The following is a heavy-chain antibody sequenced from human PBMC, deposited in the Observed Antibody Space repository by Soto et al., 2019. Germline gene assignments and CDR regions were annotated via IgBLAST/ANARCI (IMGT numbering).Heavy chain of an antibody. Sequence: QVQLQESGPGLVKPSETLSLTCTVSGGSISSYYWSWIRQPAGKGLEWIGRIYTSGSTNYNPSLKSRVTMSVDTSKNQSSLKLSSVTAADTAVYYCARVPLSPWRIAVAGYFDYWGQGTLVTVSS. CDR2: IYTSGST. J-gene: IGHJ4*02. D-gene: IGHD6-19*01. CDR3: ARVPLSPWRIAVAGYFDY. V-gene: IGHV4-4*07. CDR1: GGSISSYY.